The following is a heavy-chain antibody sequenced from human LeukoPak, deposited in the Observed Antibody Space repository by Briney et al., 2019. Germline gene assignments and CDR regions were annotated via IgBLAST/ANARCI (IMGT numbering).Heavy chain of an antibody. CDR3: ARESIARPLFDY. V-gene: IGHV3-30-3*01. Sequence: TGGSLRLSCAASGFTFSSYAMHWVRQAPGKGLEWVAVISYDGSNKYYADSVKGRFTISRDNSKNTLYLQMNSLRAEDTAVYYCARESIARPLFDYWGQGTLVTVSS. CDR1: GFTFSSYA. CDR2: ISYDGSNK. J-gene: IGHJ4*02. D-gene: IGHD6-6*01.